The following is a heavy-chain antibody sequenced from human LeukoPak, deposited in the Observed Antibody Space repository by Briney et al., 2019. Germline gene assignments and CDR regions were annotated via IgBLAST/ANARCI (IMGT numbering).Heavy chain of an antibody. Sequence: GGSLRLSCAGSGFTFGVYWMYWARQVPGNGRVWVAYINIDGSNTRYVHSLKGRFPISRDNAKNTQYLEMESQRADDTAIYFCAREWKVGTTPTTFYHWGQGTLVTVSS. CDR3: AREWKVGTTPTTFYH. D-gene: IGHD1-26*01. CDR1: GFTFGVYW. J-gene: IGHJ4*02. CDR2: INIDGSNT. V-gene: IGHV3-74*01.